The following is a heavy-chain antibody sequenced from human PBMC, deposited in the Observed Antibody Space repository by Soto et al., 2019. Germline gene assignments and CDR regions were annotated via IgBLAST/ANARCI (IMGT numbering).Heavy chain of an antibody. CDR1: GFTFDDYA. J-gene: IGHJ4*02. Sequence: GGSLRLSCAASGFTFDDYAMHWVRQTPGKGLEWVSGLGWNSGDIDYADFVKGRFTISRDNAKNSLYLQMNSLRAEDTAFYYCVRGASLNFDYWGQGTLVTVSS. V-gene: IGHV3-9*01. CDR2: LGWNSGDI. CDR3: VRGASLNFDY. D-gene: IGHD1-26*01.